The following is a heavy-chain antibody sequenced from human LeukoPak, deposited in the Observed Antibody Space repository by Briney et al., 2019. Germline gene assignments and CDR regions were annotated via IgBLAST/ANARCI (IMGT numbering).Heavy chain of an antibody. CDR2: INPNSGGT. CDR3: ARGVGGSIAAAGTWFDP. CDR1: GYTFTDYY. Sequence: ASVKVSFKASGYTFTDYYMHWVRQAPGQGVEGMGWINPNSGGTNYAQKFQGRVTMTRDTSISPAYMELSRLRSDDTAVYYCARGVGGSIAAAGTWFDPWGQGTLVTVSS. V-gene: IGHV1-2*02. J-gene: IGHJ5*02. D-gene: IGHD6-13*01.